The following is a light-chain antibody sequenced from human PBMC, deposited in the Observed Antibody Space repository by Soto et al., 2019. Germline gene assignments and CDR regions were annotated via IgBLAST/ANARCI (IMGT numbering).Light chain of an antibody. V-gene: IGKV2-30*02. Sequence: DVVMTQSPLSLPVTLGQPASISCTSSQSLIHSDGSTYLSWFQQRPGQSPRRLIYEVSDRDSGVPDRFSGSGSGADFTLKISRVEAEDVGVYYFMQGTHWPWTFGQATEVEIK. CDR2: EVS. CDR1: QSLIHSDGSTY. J-gene: IGKJ1*01. CDR3: MQGTHWPWT.